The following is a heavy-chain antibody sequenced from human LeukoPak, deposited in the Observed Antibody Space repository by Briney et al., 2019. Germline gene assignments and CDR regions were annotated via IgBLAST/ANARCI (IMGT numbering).Heavy chain of an antibody. J-gene: IGHJ4*02. CDR2: ISSSSSYT. D-gene: IGHD6-13*01. V-gene: IGHV3-11*05. Sequence: GGSLRLSCAASGFTFSDYYMSWIRQAPGKGLEWVSYISSSSSYTNYADSVKGRFTISRDNAKHSLYLQMNSLRAEDTAVYYCSGDAVSLVAAGASDYWGQGTLVTVSS. CDR1: GFTFSDYY. CDR3: SGDAVSLVAAGASDY.